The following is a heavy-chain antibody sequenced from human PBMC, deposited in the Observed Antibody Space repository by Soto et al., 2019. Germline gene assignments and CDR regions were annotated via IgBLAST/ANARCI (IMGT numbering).Heavy chain of an antibody. J-gene: IGHJ4*02. CDR2: IYYSGST. CDR1: GGSISSGDHY. D-gene: IGHD3-22*01. V-gene: IGHV4-30-4*01. CDR3: ARSKSPYYDSSGYYDYFDY. Sequence: ASETLSLTCTVCGGSISSGDHYWSWIRQTPRKGLEWIGYIYYSGSTYYNPSLKSRVTISVDTSKNQFSLKLSSVTAADTAVYYCARSKSPYYDSSGYYDYFDYWGQGTLVTVSS.